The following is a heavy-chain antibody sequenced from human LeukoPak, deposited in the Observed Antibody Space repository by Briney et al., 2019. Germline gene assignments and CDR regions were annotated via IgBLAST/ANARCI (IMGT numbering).Heavy chain of an antibody. CDR2: IYPGDSDT. D-gene: IGHD3-22*01. J-gene: IGHJ3*02. Sequence: GESLKISCKGSGYSFSSYWIAWVRQMPGKGLGWMGIIYPGDSDTRYRPSFQGQVTISGDKTISTAYMQWSSLKASDTAMYYCARTGYYDSSEDGFDIWGQGTMVTVSS. CDR3: ARTGYYDSSEDGFDI. V-gene: IGHV5-51*01. CDR1: GYSFSSYW.